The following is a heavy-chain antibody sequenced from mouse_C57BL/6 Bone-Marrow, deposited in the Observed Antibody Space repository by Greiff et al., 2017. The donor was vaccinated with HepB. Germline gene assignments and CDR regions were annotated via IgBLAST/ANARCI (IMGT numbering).Heavy chain of an antibody. CDR2: IRLKSDNYAT. CDR1: GFTFSNYW. Sequence: EVKVEESGGGLVQPGGSMKLSCVASGFTFSNYWMNWVRQSPEKGLEWVAQIRLKSDNYATHYAESVKGRFTISRDDSKSSVYLQMNNLRAEDTGIYYCTVYSNWYFDVWGTGTTVTVSS. V-gene: IGHV6-3*01. CDR3: TVYSNWYFDV. J-gene: IGHJ1*03. D-gene: IGHD2-5*01.